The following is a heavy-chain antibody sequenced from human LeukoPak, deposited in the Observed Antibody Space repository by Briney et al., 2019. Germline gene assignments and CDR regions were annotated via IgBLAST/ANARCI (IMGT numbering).Heavy chain of an antibody. CDR2: INEDGREV. Sequence: GGSLRLSCAASGFTFSTYWMTWVRQAPGKGLEWVASINEDGREVYYVDSVKGRFTISRDNAKNSLYLQMSSLRVEDTAVYYCAKGGHVDYCGQGTLVTVSS. V-gene: IGHV3-7*01. J-gene: IGHJ4*02. CDR3: AKGGHVDY. CDR1: GFTFSTYW.